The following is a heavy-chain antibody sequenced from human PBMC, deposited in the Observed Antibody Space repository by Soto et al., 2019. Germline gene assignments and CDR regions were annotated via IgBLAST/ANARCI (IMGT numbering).Heavy chain of an antibody. CDR1: GITFSRYW. Sequence: GGSLRLSCVVSGITFSRYWMSWARQAPGKGLEWVGNVKQDGSERYYVDSVKGRFTISRDNAKNPLYLQMRSLRVGDTAMYYCSGGVGDAFWGQGTLVTVSS. V-gene: IGHV3-7*04. D-gene: IGHD1-26*01. CDR3: SGGVGDAF. CDR2: VKQDGSER. J-gene: IGHJ4*02.